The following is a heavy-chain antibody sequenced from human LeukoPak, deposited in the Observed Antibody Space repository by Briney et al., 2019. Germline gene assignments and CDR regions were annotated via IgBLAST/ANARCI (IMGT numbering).Heavy chain of an antibody. CDR1: GFTFSSYW. D-gene: IGHD1-26*01. J-gene: IGHJ4*02. CDR3: ARSGSDFDC. CDR2: IKQGGSEK. V-gene: IGHV3-7*01. Sequence: PGGSLRLSCAASGFTFSSYWMSWVRQAPGKGLEWVANIKQGGSEKNYVDSVKGRFTISRDNAKNSQYLQINSLRVEDTAVYYCARSGSDFDCWGQGTLVSVSS.